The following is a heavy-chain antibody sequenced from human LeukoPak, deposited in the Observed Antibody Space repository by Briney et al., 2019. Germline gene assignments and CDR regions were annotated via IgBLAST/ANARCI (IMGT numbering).Heavy chain of an antibody. CDR1: GGSINSYY. Sequence: SETLSLTCAVYGGSINSYYWSWIRQPPGKGLEWIGEITHSGSANYNPSLNSRVTISVDTSKNQFSLTLSSVTAADTAVYYCATARVGPQNSGYLGHWGQGILVTVSS. CDR2: ITHSGSA. J-gene: IGHJ4*02. D-gene: IGHD3-22*01. V-gene: IGHV4-34*01. CDR3: ATARVGPQNSGYLGH.